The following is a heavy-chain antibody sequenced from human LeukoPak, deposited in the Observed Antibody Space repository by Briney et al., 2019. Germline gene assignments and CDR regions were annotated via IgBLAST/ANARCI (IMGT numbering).Heavy chain of an antibody. CDR3: ARGEAMDV. V-gene: IGHV3-7*01. J-gene: IGHJ6*03. Sequence: GGSLRLSCVALEFSFETYWMSWVRQAPGKGPEWVANINEDGSEKHYVGSVRGRFTISRDNADNSLHLQMNSLRPEDMAVYYCARGEAMDVWGKGTTVTVSS. CDR2: INEDGSEK. CDR1: EFSFETYW.